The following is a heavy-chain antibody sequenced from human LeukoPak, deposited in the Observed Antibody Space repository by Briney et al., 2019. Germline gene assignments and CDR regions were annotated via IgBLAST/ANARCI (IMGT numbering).Heavy chain of an antibody. J-gene: IGHJ4*02. CDR3: ARQKDIVVVVTTTGSFDY. CDR1: IFTFSNYA. V-gene: IGHV3-30-3*01. Sequence: PGRSLRLSCAASIFTFSNYAMHWVRQAPGKGLEWVAVISYDGSSEYYADSVKGRFTISRDNSKKMLYLQMNNLRAEDTALYYCARQKDIVVVVTTTGSFDYWGQGTLVTVSS. D-gene: IGHD2-15*01. CDR2: ISYDGSSE.